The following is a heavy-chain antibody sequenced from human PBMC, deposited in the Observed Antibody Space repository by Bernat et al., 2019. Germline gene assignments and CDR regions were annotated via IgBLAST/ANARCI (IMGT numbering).Heavy chain of an antibody. D-gene: IGHD5-24*01. CDR3: ARDRGWLQHDY. CDR1: GFTFNDYA. J-gene: IGHJ4*02. CDR2: VSGSGTRT. Sequence: EVHLLESGGDLVQPGGSLRLSCAASGFTFNDYAMSWVRQAPGKGLEWVSTVSGSGTRTFYGDSVKGRFTISRDNAKNSLYLQINSLRAEDTAVYYCARDRGWLQHDYWGQGTLVTVSS. V-gene: IGHV3-23*01.